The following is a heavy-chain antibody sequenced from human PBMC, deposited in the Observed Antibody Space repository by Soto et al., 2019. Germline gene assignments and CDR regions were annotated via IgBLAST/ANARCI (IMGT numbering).Heavy chain of an antibody. V-gene: IGHV4-59*12. CDR3: ATRITVFGLLIPPYDP. J-gene: IGHJ5*02. D-gene: IGHD3-3*01. CDR1: GGSISSYY. Sequence: SETLSLTCTVSGGSISSYYWSWIRQPPGKGLEWIGYIYYSGSTNYNPSLKSRVTISVDTSKNQFSLKLSSVTAADTAVYYCATRITVFGLLIPPYDPWGQGTQVTVSS. CDR2: IYYSGST.